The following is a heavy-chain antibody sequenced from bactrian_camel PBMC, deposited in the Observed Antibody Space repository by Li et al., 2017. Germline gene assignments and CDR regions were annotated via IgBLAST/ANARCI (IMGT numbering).Heavy chain of an antibody. D-gene: IGHD3*01. Sequence: HVQLVESGGGSVQAGGSLRLSCTAPDLTSHACTVEWYRQVDGQQREWVSSIAFDDTATYADSVKGRFTISKDKAKDTVYLQMNDLKPEDTAMYSCVTSPRWGGSVCSSYSRGQGTQVTVS. CDR2: IAFDDTA. V-gene: IGHV3S53*01. J-gene: IGHJ6*01. CDR3: VTSPRWGGSVCSSYS. CDR1: DLTSHACT.